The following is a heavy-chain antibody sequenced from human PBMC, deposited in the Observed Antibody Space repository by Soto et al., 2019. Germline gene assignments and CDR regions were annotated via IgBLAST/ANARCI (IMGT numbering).Heavy chain of an antibody. V-gene: IGHV3-30*18. Sequence: QVQLVESGGGVVQPGRSLRLSCAASAFTFSSYGMHWVRQAPGKGLEWVAVISYDGSNKYYADSVKGRFTISRDNSKNTLYLQMNRLRAEDTAVYYCAKDQAGYSYGFDYWGQGTLVTVSS. CDR2: ISYDGSNK. CDR3: AKDQAGYSYGFDY. CDR1: AFTFSSYG. D-gene: IGHD5-18*01. J-gene: IGHJ4*02.